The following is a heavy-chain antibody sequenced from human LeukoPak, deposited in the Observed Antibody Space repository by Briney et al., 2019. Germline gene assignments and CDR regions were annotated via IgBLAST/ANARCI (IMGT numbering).Heavy chain of an antibody. V-gene: IGHV1-2*02. Sequence: ASVKVSCKASGYTFTGYYMHWVRQAPGQGLEWMGWINPNSGGTNYAQKFQDRVTMTRDTSISTAYMELSRLRSDDTAVYYCARDSDPGIVVVIRSFSNWGQVTLVTVSS. CDR2: INPNSGGT. CDR3: ARDSDPGIVVVIRSFSN. J-gene: IGHJ4*02. CDR1: GYTFTGYY. D-gene: IGHD3-22*01.